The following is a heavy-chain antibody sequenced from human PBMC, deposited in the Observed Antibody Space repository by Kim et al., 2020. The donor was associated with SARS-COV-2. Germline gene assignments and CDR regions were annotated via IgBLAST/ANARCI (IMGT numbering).Heavy chain of an antibody. D-gene: IGHD6-19*01. Sequence: NDYVLSVKSRITINLYTSRNQFSLQLSSLTPEDTAVYYCARGGSGWSLDCWGQGTLVTVSS. CDR2: N. CDR3: ARGGSGWSLDC. V-gene: IGHV6-1*01. J-gene: IGHJ4*02.